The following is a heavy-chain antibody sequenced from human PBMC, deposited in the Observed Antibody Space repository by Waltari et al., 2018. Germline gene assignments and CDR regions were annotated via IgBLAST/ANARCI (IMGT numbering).Heavy chain of an antibody. CDR3: ARGEGGANEY. CDR2: ISSGASTI. CDR1: GFTFRNYE. D-gene: IGHD1-26*01. J-gene: IGHJ4*02. V-gene: IGHV3-48*03. Sequence: EVQLVESGGGLVQPGGSLRLFCAASGFTFRNYERNWVRQAPGKGLEWVSYISSGASTIYYADSVKGRFTISRDNAKNSVYLQMNSLRVEDTAIYYCARGEGGANEYWGQGSLVTVSS.